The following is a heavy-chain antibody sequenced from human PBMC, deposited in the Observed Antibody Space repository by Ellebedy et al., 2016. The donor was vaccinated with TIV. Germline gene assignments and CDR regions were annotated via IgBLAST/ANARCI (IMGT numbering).Heavy chain of an antibody. V-gene: IGHV3-23*01. CDR1: GFTFSSYA. CDR3: AKEVYCSGGSCYGGPIDY. J-gene: IGHJ4*02. D-gene: IGHD2-15*01. CDR2: ISGSGGST. Sequence: PGGSLRLSCAASGFTFSSYAMSWVRQAPGKGLEWVSAISGSGGSTYYADSVKCRFTISRDNSKNTLYLQMNSLRAEDTAVYYCAKEVYCSGGSCYGGPIDYWGQGTLVTVSS.